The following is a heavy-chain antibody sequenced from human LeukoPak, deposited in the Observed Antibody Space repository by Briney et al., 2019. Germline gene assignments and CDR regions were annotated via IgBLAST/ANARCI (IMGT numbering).Heavy chain of an antibody. V-gene: IGHV3-23*01. Sequence: GGSLRLSCAASGFTFSSYAMSWVRQAPGKGLEWVSGISGSRGTTYYADSVKGRLTISRDNSKNTLYLQMNSLRAEDTAVYYCAKGLSITIFGVPFDYWGQGTLVTVSS. D-gene: IGHD3-3*01. CDR1: GFTFSSYA. CDR3: AKGLSITIFGVPFDY. J-gene: IGHJ4*02. CDR2: ISGSRGTT.